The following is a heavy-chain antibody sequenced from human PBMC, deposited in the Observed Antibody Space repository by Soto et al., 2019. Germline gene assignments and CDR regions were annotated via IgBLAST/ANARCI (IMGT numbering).Heavy chain of an antibody. CDR3: ARVPGNDYIWGSYPFDY. V-gene: IGHV3-23*01. CDR1: GFTFSSYA. J-gene: IGHJ4*02. Sequence: GGSLRLSCAASGFTFSSYAMSWVRQAPGKGLEWVSAISGSGGSTYYADSVKGRFTISRDNSKNTLYLQMNSLRAEDTAVYYCARVPGNDYIWGSYPFDYWGQGTLVTVSS. CDR2: ISGSGGST. D-gene: IGHD3-16*02.